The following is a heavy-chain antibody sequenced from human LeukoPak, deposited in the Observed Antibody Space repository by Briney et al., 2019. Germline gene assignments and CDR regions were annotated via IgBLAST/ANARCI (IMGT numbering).Heavy chain of an antibody. CDR1: GGSISSDLYY. Sequence: PSETLSLTCTVSGGSISSDLYYWNWIRQPAGKGLEWIGRFYNSGRTNFNPSLKSRVTISADTSKNQFSLKLRSVTAADTAVYYCARETGSYYGYYFDYWGQGTLVTVSS. D-gene: IGHD1-26*01. CDR3: ARETGSYYGYYFDY. J-gene: IGHJ4*02. V-gene: IGHV4-61*02. CDR2: FYNSGRT.